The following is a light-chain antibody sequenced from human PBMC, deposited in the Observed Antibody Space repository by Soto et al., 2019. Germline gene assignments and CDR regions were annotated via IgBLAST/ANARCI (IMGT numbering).Light chain of an antibody. CDR3: LQHFDYPRT. Sequence: AIQMTQSPSSLSASVGDRVTITCRASQGIRNDLGWYQQKPGKAPNLLIYGASRLGSGVPLRFSGSGSGTDFTLTISRLPPEDFATYYCLQHFDYPRTFGQGTKVEIK. CDR1: QGIRND. V-gene: IGKV1-6*02. CDR2: GAS. J-gene: IGKJ1*01.